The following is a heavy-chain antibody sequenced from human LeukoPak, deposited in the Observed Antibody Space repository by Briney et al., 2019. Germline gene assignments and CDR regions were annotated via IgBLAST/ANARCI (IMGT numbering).Heavy chain of an antibody. V-gene: IGHV4-34*01. CDR3: AIGSRYDFWSGYTLDNWFDP. D-gene: IGHD3-3*01. CDR1: GGSFSDHY. J-gene: IGHJ5*02. Sequence: SETLSLTCAVYGGSFSDHYWSWIRQTPGKGLEWIGEINHSGSTNYNPSLKSRVTISVDTSKNQVSLKLSSVTAADTAVYYCAIGSRYDFWSGYTLDNWFDPWGQGTLVTVSS. CDR2: INHSGST.